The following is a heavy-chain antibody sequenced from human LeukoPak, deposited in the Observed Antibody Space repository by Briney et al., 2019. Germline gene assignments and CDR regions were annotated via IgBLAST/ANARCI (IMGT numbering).Heavy chain of an antibody. D-gene: IGHD5-12*01. V-gene: IGHV3-30*18. CDR1: GFTFSSYG. CDR2: ISYDGSNK. CDR3: AKAAMVATWSFDY. Sequence: GGSLRLSCAASGFTFSSYGMHWVRQAPGKGLEWVAVISYDGSNKYYADSVKGRFTISRDNSKNTLYPQMNSLRAEDTAVYYCAKAAMVATWSFDYWGQGTLVTVSS. J-gene: IGHJ4*02.